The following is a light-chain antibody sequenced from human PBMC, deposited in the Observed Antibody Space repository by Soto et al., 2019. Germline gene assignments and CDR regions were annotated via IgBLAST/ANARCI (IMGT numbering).Light chain of an antibody. CDR1: SSDVGGYNY. CDR3: SSYSSSTTLMV. Sequence: QSVLTQPASVSGSPGQSITISCTGTSSDVGGYNYVSWYQQHPGKAPKLMIFEVSNRPSGISPRFSGSKSGNTASLTISGLQVEDEADYYCSSYSSSTTLMVFGGGTKLTVL. J-gene: IGLJ2*01. CDR2: EVS. V-gene: IGLV2-14*01.